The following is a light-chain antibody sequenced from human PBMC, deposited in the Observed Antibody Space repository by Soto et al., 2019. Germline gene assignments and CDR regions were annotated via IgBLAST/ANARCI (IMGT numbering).Light chain of an antibody. V-gene: IGKV1-39*01. Sequence: DIQMTQSPSSLSASVGDRVIITCRASQSIRSDLNWYQQRPGKAPKLLIYTTSNLESDVPSRFSGSGSGTDFTLTINNLQPGDFATYICQQGFNRPRTFGQGTTVEIK. J-gene: IGKJ1*01. CDR2: TTS. CDR3: QQGFNRPRT. CDR1: QSIRSD.